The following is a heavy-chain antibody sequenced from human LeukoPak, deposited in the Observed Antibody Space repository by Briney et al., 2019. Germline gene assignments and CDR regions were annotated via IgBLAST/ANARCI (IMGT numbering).Heavy chain of an antibody. J-gene: IGHJ4*02. CDR3: ARDYGGTQDY. CDR2: ISYDGSNK. Sequence: GRYLRLSCAASGFTFSSYAMHWVRQAPGKGLEWVAVISYDGSNKYYADSVKGRFTISRDNSKNTLYLQMNSLRAEDTAVYYCARDYGGTQDYWGQGTLVTVSS. V-gene: IGHV3-30-3*01. D-gene: IGHD3-16*01. CDR1: GFTFSSYA.